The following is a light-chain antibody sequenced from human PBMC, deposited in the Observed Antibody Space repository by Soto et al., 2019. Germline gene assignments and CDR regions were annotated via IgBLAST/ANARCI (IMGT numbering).Light chain of an antibody. CDR2: EVS. CDR3: TSYAGTYSFFYV. V-gene: IGLV2-8*01. CDR1: SSDVGAYNY. Sequence: HSVLTQPPSASGSPVQSVTISCTGTSSDVGAYNYVSWYQQLPGKAPKLIIYEVSKRPSGVPDRFSGSKSGNTASLTVSGLQAEDEADYYCTSYAGTYSFFYVFGPGTKVTVL. J-gene: IGLJ1*01.